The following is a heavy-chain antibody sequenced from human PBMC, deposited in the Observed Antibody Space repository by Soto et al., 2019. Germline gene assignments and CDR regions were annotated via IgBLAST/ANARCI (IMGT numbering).Heavy chain of an antibody. CDR1: GDSISRRNW. V-gene: IGHV4-4*02. J-gene: IGHJ6*02. CDR2: IHHSGST. D-gene: IGHD2-21*02. Sequence: QVQLQESGPGLVKPSGTLSLSCAVSGDSISRRNWWSWVRQSPGQGLEWIGEIHHSGSTNYNLSLKSRVTISIDKSKNHFSLSLTSVTAADTAVYYCARATAVADEIVYGLDVWGQGTAATVSS. CDR3: ARATAVADEIVYGLDV.